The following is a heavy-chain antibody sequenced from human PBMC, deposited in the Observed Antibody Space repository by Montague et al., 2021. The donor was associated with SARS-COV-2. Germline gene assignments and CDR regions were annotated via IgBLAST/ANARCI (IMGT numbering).Heavy chain of an antibody. J-gene: IGHJ4*02. Sequence: SETLSLTCSVSGGSFSGGDSYWGWLRQAPGKGREWIGDLHYAGSAYYNPSLRSRVTISADTSKNQFSLKLNSVTAADTAVYYCVATYNGNWYYFDYWGQGTLVTVSS. V-gene: IGHV4-39*01. CDR3: VATYNGNWYYFDY. D-gene: IGHD6-13*01. CDR2: LHYAGSA. CDR1: GGSFSGGDSY.